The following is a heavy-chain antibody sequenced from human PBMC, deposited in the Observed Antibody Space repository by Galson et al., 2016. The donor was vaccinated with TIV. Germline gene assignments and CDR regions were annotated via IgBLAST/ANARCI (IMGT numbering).Heavy chain of an antibody. D-gene: IGHD2-15*01. CDR1: GGGIFSNYA. V-gene: IGHV1-69*13. Sequence: SVKVSCKASGGGIFSNYAISWVRQAPGQRLEWMGRILPIFRTANYAQKFQGRVSITADESRSTAYMELSSLRSEDTAVYYCARGEVAGVISYGPAYYVFDIWGQGTMVTVSS. CDR2: ILPIFRTA. J-gene: IGHJ3*02. CDR3: ARGEVAGVISYGPAYYVFDI.